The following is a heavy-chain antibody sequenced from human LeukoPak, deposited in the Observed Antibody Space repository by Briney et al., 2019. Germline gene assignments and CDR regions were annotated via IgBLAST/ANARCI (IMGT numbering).Heavy chain of an antibody. Sequence: SETLSLTCAVYGGSFSGYYWSWLRQPPGKGLEWIGCVYYTGDTNYNPSLKSRLTISVDTSKNQFSLKLNSVTAADTAVYFCARGGRTFDPWGQGTLVTVSS. CDR1: GGSFSGYY. D-gene: IGHD1-14*01. CDR3: ARGGRTFDP. CDR2: VYYTGDT. J-gene: IGHJ5*02. V-gene: IGHV4-59*01.